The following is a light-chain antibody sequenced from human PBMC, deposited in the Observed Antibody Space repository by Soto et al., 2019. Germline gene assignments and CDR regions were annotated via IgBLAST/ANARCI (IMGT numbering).Light chain of an antibody. V-gene: IGKV4-1*01. CDR3: QQYNSWPPWT. CDR1: QSVLYSSNNKNY. CDR2: WAS. Sequence: DIVMTQFPDSLAVSLGERATINCKSSQSVLYSSNNKNYLAWYQQKPGQPPKLLINWASTRESGVPDRFSGSGSGTDFTLTISSLQSEDFAVYYCQQYNSWPPWTFGQGTKVDIK. J-gene: IGKJ1*01.